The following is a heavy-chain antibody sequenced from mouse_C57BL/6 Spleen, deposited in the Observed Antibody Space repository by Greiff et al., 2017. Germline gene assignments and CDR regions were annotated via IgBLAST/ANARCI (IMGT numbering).Heavy chain of an antibody. V-gene: IGHV1-22*01. CDR1: GYTFTDYN. CDR3: AIDDYAFDY. CDR2: INPNNGGT. J-gene: IGHJ2*01. D-gene: IGHD2-13*01. Sequence: EVQLQQPGPELVKPGASVQMSCKASGYTFTDYNMHWVKQSHGKSLEWIGYINPNNGGTSYNQKFKGKATLTVNKSSSTAYMELRSLTSEDSAVYYCAIDDYAFDYWGQGTTLTVSS.